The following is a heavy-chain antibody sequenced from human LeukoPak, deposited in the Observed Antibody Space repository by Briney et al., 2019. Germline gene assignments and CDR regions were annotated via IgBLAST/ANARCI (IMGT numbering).Heavy chain of an antibody. CDR1: GFTFSSYG. CDR3: AKGSIDWYYFDY. V-gene: IGHV3-33*06. J-gene: IGHJ4*02. CDR2: IWYDGSNR. Sequence: PGRSLRLSCAASGFTFSSYGMHWVRQCPGKGLEWVAVIWYDGSNRHYADSVKGRFTISRDNSKNTVYLQMNSLRAEDTAVYYCAKGSIDWYYFDYWGQGTLVTVSS. D-gene: IGHD3-9*01.